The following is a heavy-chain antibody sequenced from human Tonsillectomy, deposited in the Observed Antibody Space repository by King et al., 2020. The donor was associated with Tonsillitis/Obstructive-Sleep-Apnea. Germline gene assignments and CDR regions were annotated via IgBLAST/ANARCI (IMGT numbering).Heavy chain of an antibody. J-gene: IGHJ4*02. V-gene: IGHV3-43*01. CDR3: AKDEGYCSSTSCGPIDY. CDR2: ISWDGGST. D-gene: IGHD2-2*01. CDR1: KFTFDDYT. Sequence: VQLVESGGVVVQPGGSLRLSFAASKFTFDDYTMQWVRQAPGKGLEWGSLISWDGGSTYYAESVKGRFTISRDNNKNSLYLQMNSLRTEDTALYYCAKDEGYCSSTSCGPIDYWGQGTLVTVSS.